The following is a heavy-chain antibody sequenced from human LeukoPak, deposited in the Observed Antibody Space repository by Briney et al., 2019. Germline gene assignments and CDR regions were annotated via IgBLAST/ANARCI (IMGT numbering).Heavy chain of an antibody. CDR3: AKGGPGSPPRTVTTTRRTFDY. J-gene: IGHJ4*02. Sequence: ASVKVSCKASGYTFTSYYMHWVRQAPGQGLEWMGIINPSGGSTSYAQKFQGRVTMTRDTSTSTVYMELSSLRSEDTAVYYCAKGGPGSPPRTVTTTRRTFDYWGQGTLVTVSS. CDR1: GYTFTSYY. CDR2: INPSGGST. V-gene: IGHV1-46*01. D-gene: IGHD4-11*01.